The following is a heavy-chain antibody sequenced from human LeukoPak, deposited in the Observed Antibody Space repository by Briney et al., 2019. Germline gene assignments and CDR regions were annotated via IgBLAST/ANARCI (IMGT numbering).Heavy chain of an antibody. D-gene: IGHD3-3*01. J-gene: IGHJ3*02. Sequence: GGSLKLSCEASGFTFSSYAMHWVRQAPGQGLEWVAGISYYGNNKYYADSVKGRFTISRDNSKNTLYLQMNSLRAEDTAVYYCARDKRWSGYYLDAFDIWGQGTMVTVSS. CDR1: GFTFSSYA. CDR2: ISYYGNNK. CDR3: ARDKRWSGYYLDAFDI. V-gene: IGHV3-30-3*01.